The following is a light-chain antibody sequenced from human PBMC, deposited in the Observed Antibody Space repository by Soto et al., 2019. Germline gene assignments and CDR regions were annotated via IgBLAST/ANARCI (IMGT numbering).Light chain of an antibody. Sequence: DIQMTQSPSSVTASVGDRVTITCRASQDIITWLAWYQQKPGKAPNLLIYTASNLQSGVPSRFSGSGSGTHFTLTISSLQPEDFATYYCQQANSFPLTFGGGTKGDIK. J-gene: IGKJ4*01. V-gene: IGKV1-12*01. CDR2: TAS. CDR3: QQANSFPLT. CDR1: QDIITW.